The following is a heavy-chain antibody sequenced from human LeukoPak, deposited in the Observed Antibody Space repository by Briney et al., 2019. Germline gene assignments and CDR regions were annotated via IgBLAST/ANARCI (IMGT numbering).Heavy chain of an antibody. J-gene: IGHJ4*02. CDR3: AKGPYVGSGYYRH. V-gene: IGHV3-23*01. Sequence: QPGGSLRRSCAASGFSFSSYAMSWVRQAPGKGLEWISGISGNGDSTYYADFVEGRFTISRDNSRDTLHLQMNSLRAEDTAVYYCAKGPYVGSGYYRHWGQGTLVTVSS. D-gene: IGHD3-22*01. CDR1: GFSFSSYA. CDR2: ISGNGDST.